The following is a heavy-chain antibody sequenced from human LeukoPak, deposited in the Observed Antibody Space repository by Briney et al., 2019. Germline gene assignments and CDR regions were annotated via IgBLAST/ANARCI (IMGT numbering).Heavy chain of an antibody. D-gene: IGHD4-23*01. CDR2: ITTTGGST. V-gene: IGHV3-23*01. Sequence: GGSLRLSCAASGFTFSNFAMSWVRQAPGKGLEWVSTITTTGGSTYYADSVRGRFTISRDNSKNTLYLQVNSLRVDDTAVYYCARDLYGGNSGDWGQGTLVTVSS. CDR3: ARDLYGGNSGD. CDR1: GFTFSNFA. J-gene: IGHJ4*02.